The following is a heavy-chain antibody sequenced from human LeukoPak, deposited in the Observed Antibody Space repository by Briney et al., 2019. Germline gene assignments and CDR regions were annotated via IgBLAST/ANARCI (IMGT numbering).Heavy chain of an antibody. J-gene: IGHJ4*02. V-gene: IGHV1-69*04. Sequence: GASVMVSCKASGGTFSSYAISWVRQAPGQGLEWLGRIIPILGIANYAQKFQGRVTITADKSTSTAYMELSSLRSENTAVYYCARDHYDSSGYYPNEFAYWGQGTLVTVSS. CDR1: GGTFSSYA. CDR3: ARDHYDSSGYYPNEFAY. CDR2: IIPILGIA. D-gene: IGHD3-22*01.